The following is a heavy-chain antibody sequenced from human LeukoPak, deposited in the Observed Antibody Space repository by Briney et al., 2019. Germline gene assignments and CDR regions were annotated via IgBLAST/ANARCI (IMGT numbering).Heavy chain of an antibody. Sequence: GGSLRLSCAASGFTFSSYAMTWVRQAPGKGLEWVSTIRSSGDSTFYTDSVKGRFTISRDNSMNTLYLELNSLRAEDRAVYYRAKVHVPGGSYPYLDHWGQGALVTVS. CDR2: IRSSGDST. D-gene: IGHD3-16*01. CDR3: AKVHVPGGSYPYLDH. CDR1: GFTFSSYA. J-gene: IGHJ4*02. V-gene: IGHV3-23*01.